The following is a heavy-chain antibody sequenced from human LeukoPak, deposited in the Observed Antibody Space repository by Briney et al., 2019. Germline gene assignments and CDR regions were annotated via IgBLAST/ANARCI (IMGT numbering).Heavy chain of an antibody. CDR1: GYTFTGYY. J-gene: IGHJ4*02. CDR3: ARSPGDFWSGYYMANYFDY. D-gene: IGHD3-3*01. CDR2: INPNSGGT. Sequence: ASVKVSCKASGYTFTGYYIHWVRQAPGQGLAWMGWINPNSGGTNYAQKFQGRVTMTRDTSISTAYMELSRLRSDDTAVYYCARSPGDFWSGYYMANYFDYWGQGTLVTVSS. V-gene: IGHV1-2*02.